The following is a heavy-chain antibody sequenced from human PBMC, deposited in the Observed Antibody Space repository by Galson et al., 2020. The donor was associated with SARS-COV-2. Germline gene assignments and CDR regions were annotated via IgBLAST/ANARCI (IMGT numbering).Heavy chain of an antibody. V-gene: IGHV3-30-3*01. J-gene: IGHJ3*02. CDR1: GFTFSSYA. D-gene: IGHD3-22*01. CDR3: ARGSNGYYYDSSGLGLEDAFDI. Sequence: GESLKISCAASGFTFSSYAMHWVRQAPGKGLEWVAVISYDGSNKYYADSVKGRFTISRDNSKNTLYLQMNSLRAEDTAVYYCARGSNGYYYDSSGLGLEDAFDIWGQGTMVTVSS. CDR2: ISYDGSNK.